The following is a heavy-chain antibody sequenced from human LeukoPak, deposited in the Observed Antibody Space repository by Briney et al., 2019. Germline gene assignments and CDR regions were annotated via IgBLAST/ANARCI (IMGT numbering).Heavy chain of an antibody. CDR3: ARRGLLGYCSGATCYDAFDI. CDR1: GFTVSSNY. CDR2: IYSGGST. D-gene: IGHD2-15*01. Sequence: GGSLRLSCAASGFTVSSNYMSWVRQAPGKGLEWVSVIYSGGSTYYADSVKGRFTISRHNSKNTLYLQMNSLRAEDTAVYCCARRGLLGYCSGATCYDAFDIWGQGIMVTVSS. J-gene: IGHJ3*02. V-gene: IGHV3-53*04.